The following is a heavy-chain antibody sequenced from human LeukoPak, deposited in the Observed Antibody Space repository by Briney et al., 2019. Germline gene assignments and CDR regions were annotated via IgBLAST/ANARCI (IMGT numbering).Heavy chain of an antibody. Sequence: SETLSLTCTVSGGSISSYYWSWIRQPPGKGLEWIGYIYYSGSTNYNPSLKSRVTISVDTSKNQFSLKLSSVTAADTAVYYCARDRGDLTGVDDAFDIWGQGTMVTVSS. CDR3: ARDRGDLTGVDDAFDI. J-gene: IGHJ3*02. D-gene: IGHD2-21*01. V-gene: IGHV4-59*01. CDR2: IYYSGST. CDR1: GGSISSYY.